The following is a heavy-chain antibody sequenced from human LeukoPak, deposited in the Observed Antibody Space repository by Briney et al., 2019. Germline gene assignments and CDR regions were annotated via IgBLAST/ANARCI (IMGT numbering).Heavy chain of an antibody. CDR3: ARDDGFRGVGF. V-gene: IGHV3-7*01. D-gene: IGHD4-17*01. Sequence: GGSLRLSCAASGFSTSWMSWVRRAPGRGLEWVANINRDGSEAYYVDSVKGRFTISRDNAKNSLYLQMDSLGADDTAVYYCARDDGFRGVGFWGPGTLVSVSS. J-gene: IGHJ4*02. CDR1: GFSTSW. CDR2: INRDGSEA.